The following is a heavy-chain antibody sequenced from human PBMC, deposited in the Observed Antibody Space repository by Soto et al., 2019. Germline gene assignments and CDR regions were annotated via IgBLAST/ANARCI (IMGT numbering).Heavy chain of an antibody. CDR3: ARERLGGYSSGWYRSEYFQH. J-gene: IGHJ1*01. V-gene: IGHV1-69*12. CDR2: IIPIFGTA. CDR1: GGTFSSYA. D-gene: IGHD6-19*01. Sequence: QVQLVQSGAEVKKPGSSVKVSCKASGGTFSSYAISWVRQAPGQGLEWMGGIIPIFGTANYAQKFQGRVTITADESTNTDYRELSSLRSEDTAVYYCARERLGGYSSGWYRSEYFQHWGQGTLVTVSS.